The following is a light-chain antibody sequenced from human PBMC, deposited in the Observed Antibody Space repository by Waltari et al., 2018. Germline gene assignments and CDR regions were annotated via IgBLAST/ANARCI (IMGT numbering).Light chain of an antibody. J-gene: IGLJ3*02. CDR2: DVT. CDR3: SSYSSTNTVV. Sequence: SALTQPASVPGSPGPSVPISCTGTSIDVGGYNFVSWYQQHPGRAPKLMIYDVTHRPSGVSIRVSGSKSRHTTSLTIPALQAADEAEYYCSSYSSTNTVVFGGGTQLTV. CDR1: SIDVGGYNF. V-gene: IGLV2-14*03.